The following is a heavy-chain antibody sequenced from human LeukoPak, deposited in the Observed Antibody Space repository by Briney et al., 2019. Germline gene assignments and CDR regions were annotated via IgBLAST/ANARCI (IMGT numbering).Heavy chain of an antibody. D-gene: IGHD4-17*01. CDR3: ARDGHGVPLDY. CDR1: GLSFSSYA. V-gene: IGHV3-30-3*01. J-gene: IGHJ4*02. CDR2: ISYDGTEK. Sequence: QPGGFLRLSCAASGLSFSSYAMHWVRQAPGKGLEWVAVISYDGTEKYYGDSVKGRFTISRDNSKNTLYLQMNSLRAEDTALYYCARDGHGVPLDYWGQGTLVTVSP.